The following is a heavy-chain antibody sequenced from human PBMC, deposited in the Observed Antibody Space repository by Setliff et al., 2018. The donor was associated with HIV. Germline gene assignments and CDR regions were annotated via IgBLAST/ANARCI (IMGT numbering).Heavy chain of an antibody. CDR2: ISSSGSTI. J-gene: IGHJ6*03. D-gene: IGHD2-15*01. Sequence: GGSLRLSCAASGFTFSDYYMSWIRQAPGKGLEWVSYISSSGSTIYYAESVKGRFTISRDNAKNSLFLQMNSVRGDDTALYYCARGQSNCGGGKCYYHMDVWGNGTTVTVSS. CDR3: ARGQSNCGGGKCYYHMDV. V-gene: IGHV3-11*04. CDR1: GFTFSDYY.